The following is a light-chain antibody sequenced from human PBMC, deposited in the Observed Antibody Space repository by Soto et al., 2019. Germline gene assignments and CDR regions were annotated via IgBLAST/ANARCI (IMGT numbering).Light chain of an antibody. CDR1: QSVSSY. V-gene: IGKV3-11*01. CDR3: QHRT. CDR2: DAS. J-gene: IGKJ1*01. Sequence: EIVLTQSPATLSLSPGERATLSCRASQSVSSYLAWYQQKPGQAPRLLIYDASNRATGIPARFSGSGSGTDFTLTISSLAPEDFAVYYCQHRTFGQGTKVEIK.